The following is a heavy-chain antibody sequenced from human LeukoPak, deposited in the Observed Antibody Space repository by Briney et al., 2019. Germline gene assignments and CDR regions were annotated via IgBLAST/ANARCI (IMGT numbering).Heavy chain of an antibody. Sequence: GGSLRLSCAASGFTVSSNYMSWVRQAPGKGLEWVSAIYSGGSTYYADSVKGRFTISRDNSKNTLYLQMNSLRAEDTAVYYCASGYLPRIAVAIDYWGQGTLVTVSS. J-gene: IGHJ4*02. V-gene: IGHV3-66*01. CDR1: GFTVSSNY. CDR3: ASGYLPRIAVAIDY. D-gene: IGHD6-19*01. CDR2: IYSGGST.